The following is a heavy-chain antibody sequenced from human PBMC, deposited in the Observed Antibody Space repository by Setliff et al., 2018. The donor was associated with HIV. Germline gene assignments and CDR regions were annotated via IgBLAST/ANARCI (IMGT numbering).Heavy chain of an antibody. Sequence: LRLSCAASGFTFSSYGMHWVRQAPGKGLEWVTFIAYDGSREQYIDSVKGRFTISRDTSKNTLYLQMNSLRTEDTAVYYCTKNLYTSRWSPLDYWGQGTLVTVSS. CDR3: TKNLYTSRWSPLDY. CDR1: GFTFSSYG. CDR2: IAYDGSRE. J-gene: IGHJ4*02. V-gene: IGHV3-30*18. D-gene: IGHD2-8*01.